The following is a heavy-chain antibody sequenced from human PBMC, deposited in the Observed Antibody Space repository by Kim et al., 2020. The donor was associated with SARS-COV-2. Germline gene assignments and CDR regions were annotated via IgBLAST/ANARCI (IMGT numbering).Heavy chain of an antibody. CDR3: AKSWNDYAFDI. CDR2: ISWNSGSI. Sequence: GGSLRLSCAASGFTFDDYAMHWVRQAPGKGLEWVSGISWNSGSIGYADSVKGRFTISRDNAKNSLYLQMNSLRAEDTALYYCAKSWNDYAFDIWGQGTMVTVSS. V-gene: IGHV3-9*01. D-gene: IGHD1-1*01. J-gene: IGHJ3*02. CDR1: GFTFDDYA.